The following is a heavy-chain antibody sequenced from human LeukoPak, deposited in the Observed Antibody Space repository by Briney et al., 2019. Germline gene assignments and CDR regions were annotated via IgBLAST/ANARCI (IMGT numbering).Heavy chain of an antibody. CDR2: ISGRGDST. Sequence: GGSLRLSCAASGFTFSIYAMSWVRQAPGNGLEWVSAISGRGDSTYCANFVKGRFTIYRDNYKSTLYLQMNSLRAEDTAVYYCTKARVSPGFNLFDPWRQGTLVSVPS. CDR3: TKARVSPGFNLFDP. V-gene: IGHV3-23*01. J-gene: IGHJ5*02. CDR1: GFTFSIYA. D-gene: IGHD2/OR15-2a*01.